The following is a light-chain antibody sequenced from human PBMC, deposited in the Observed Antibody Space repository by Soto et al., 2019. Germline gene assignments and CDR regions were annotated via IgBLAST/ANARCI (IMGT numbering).Light chain of an antibody. Sequence: DIQMPQSPSTLSASVGDRVTIACRASQSIIGWLAWYQQKPERAPKLLIYDASSLEIGVPSRFSGSGSGTEFTLPISSLQPDDFATYYCQQCSSYPLTFGGGTKVEIK. CDR2: DAS. J-gene: IGKJ4*01. V-gene: IGKV1-5*01. CDR3: QQCSSYPLT. CDR1: QSIIGW.